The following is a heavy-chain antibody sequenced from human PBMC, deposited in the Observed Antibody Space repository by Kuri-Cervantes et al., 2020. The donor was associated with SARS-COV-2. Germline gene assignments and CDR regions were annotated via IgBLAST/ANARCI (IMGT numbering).Heavy chain of an antibody. D-gene: IGHD4-17*01. J-gene: IGHJ4*02. CDR2: IIPIFGTA. V-gene: IGHV1-69*13. Sequence: SVKVSCKASGGTFSSYAISWVRQAPGQGLGWMGGIIPIFGTANYAQKFQGRVTITADESTSTAYMELSSLRSEDTAVYYCARIPYGDSPNLYYFDYWGQGTLVTVSS. CDR3: ARIPYGDSPNLYYFDY. CDR1: GGTFSSYA.